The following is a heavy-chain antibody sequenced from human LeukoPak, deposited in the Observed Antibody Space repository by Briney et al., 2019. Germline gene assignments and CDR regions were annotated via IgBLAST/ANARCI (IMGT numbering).Heavy chain of an antibody. CDR3: AKWGFIAPTGNPIRESFQH. Sequence: SGGSLRLSCVASGFTFNTHGMHWVRQAPGKGLEWVAFIQFDGSKIDYADSVKDRFTISRDNSENTLYLQMNSLGVEDTAVYFCAKWGFIAPTGNPIRESFQHWGQGTLVSVSS. V-gene: IGHV3-30*02. J-gene: IGHJ1*01. CDR1: GFTFNTHG. CDR2: IQFDGSKI. D-gene: IGHD6-13*01.